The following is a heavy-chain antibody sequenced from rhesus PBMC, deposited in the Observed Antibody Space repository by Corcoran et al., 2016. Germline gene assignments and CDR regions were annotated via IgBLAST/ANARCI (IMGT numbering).Heavy chain of an antibody. CDR2: ISGSGGST. CDR1: GGSISSNY. J-gene: IGHJ4*01. D-gene: IGHD4-4*01. V-gene: IGHV4-173*01. Sequence: QVQLQESGPVLVKPSETLSLTCAVSGGSISSNYWRWIRPPPGKGLAWMGRISGSGGSTDYNPSLKSRVTISTDTAKNQFSLKLSSVTAADTAVYYCARVSFYGSYNYWGQGVLVTVSS. CDR3: ARVSFYGSYNY.